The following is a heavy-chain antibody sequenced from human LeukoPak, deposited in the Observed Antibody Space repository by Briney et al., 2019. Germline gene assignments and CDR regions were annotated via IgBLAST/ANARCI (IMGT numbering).Heavy chain of an antibody. V-gene: IGHV4-34*01. CDR2: INHSGST. Sequence: SETLSLTCADYGGSFSGYYWSWIRQPPGKGLEWIGEINHSGSTNYNPSLKSRVTISVDTSKNQFSLKLSSVTAADTAVYCCAMLGSLDDYWGQGTLVTVSS. CDR3: AMLGSLDDY. CDR1: GGSFSGYY. J-gene: IGHJ4*02. D-gene: IGHD3-10*01.